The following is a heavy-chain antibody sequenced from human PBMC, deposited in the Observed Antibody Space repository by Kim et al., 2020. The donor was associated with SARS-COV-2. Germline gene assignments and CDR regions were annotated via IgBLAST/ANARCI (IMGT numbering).Heavy chain of an antibody. J-gene: IGHJ4*02. Sequence: GGSLRLSCVASGFTFGSHWMTWVRQAAGNGLEWVANIKEDGSEEHYVDSVKCRFTITRDNAENSLYLQMNSLRVDDTAVYYCARGLAQGDWGQGTLVTVSS. CDR3: ARGLAQGD. D-gene: IGHD5-12*01. V-gene: IGHV3-7*01. CDR2: IKEDGSEE. CDR1: GFTFGSHW.